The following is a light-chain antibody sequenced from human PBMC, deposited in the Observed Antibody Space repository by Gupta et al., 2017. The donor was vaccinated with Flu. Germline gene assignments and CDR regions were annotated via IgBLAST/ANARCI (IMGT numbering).Light chain of an antibody. J-gene: IGKJ1*01. CDR2: GAS. CDR3: QQYGNSIWT. V-gene: IGKV3-20*01. Sequence: EIALTQSPGTLSLSPGERATLSCRASQTITNNYLAWYQQRPGQAPRLLIYGASTRATDIPDRFSASGSGTDFTLTISRLEPEDFVVYCCQQYGNSIWTFGQGTRVEVK. CDR1: QTITNNY.